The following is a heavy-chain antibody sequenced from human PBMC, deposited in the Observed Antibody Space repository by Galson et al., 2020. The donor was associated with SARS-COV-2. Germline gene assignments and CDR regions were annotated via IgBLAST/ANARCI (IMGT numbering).Heavy chain of an antibody. CDR1: GTSISSGSYS. J-gene: IGHJ3*02. CDR2: ISHSGGT. Sequence: SETLSLTCAVSGTSISSGSYSWNWIRQPPGKGLEWIGYISHSGGTCYNPSLKSRVTISGDRSKNQFSLRLSSVTAADTAVYYCARLHYGEYAPEAFDIWGPGTRVTVAS. D-gene: IGHD4-17*01. CDR3: ARLHYGEYAPEAFDI. V-gene: IGHV4-30-2*01.